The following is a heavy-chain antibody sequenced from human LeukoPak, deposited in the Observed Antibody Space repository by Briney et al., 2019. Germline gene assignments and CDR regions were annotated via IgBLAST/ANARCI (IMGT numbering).Heavy chain of an antibody. D-gene: IGHD5-24*01. CDR3: AKDITREGYNPFDY. CDR1: GFTFDDYA. V-gene: IGHV3-43*02. Sequence: GGSLRLSCAASGFTFDDYAMQWVRQAPGKGLEWVSLISGDGGSTYYADSMKGRFTVSRDNSKNSLYLQMNSLRTEDTALYYCAKDITREGYNPFDYWGQGTLVTVSS. J-gene: IGHJ4*02. CDR2: ISGDGGST.